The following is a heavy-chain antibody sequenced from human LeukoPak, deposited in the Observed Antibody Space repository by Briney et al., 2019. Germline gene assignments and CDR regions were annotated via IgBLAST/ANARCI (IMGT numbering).Heavy chain of an antibody. D-gene: IGHD5-24*01. V-gene: IGHV3-23*01. CDR1: GFTFSSYA. J-gene: IGHJ4*02. CDR2: ISGSGGST. Sequence: GGSLRLSCAASGFTFSSYAMSWVRQAPGKGLEWVSAISGSGGSTYYADSVKGQFTISRDNSKNTLYLQMNSLRAEDTAVYYCAKMRLEMATISLIDYWGQGTLVTVSS. CDR3: AKMRLEMATISLIDY.